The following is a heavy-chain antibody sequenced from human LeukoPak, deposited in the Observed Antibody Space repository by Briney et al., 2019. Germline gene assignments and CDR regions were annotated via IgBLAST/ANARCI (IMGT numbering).Heavy chain of an antibody. V-gene: IGHV3-23*01. CDR1: GFTFSSYA. Sequence: GGSLRLSCAASGFTFSSYAMSWVRQAPGKGLEWVSAISGSGSSTYYADSVKGRFTISRDNSKNTLYLQVNSLRAEDTAVYYCAKDMLQAPPVFDYWGQGTLVTVSS. CDR3: AKDMLQAPPVFDY. D-gene: IGHD2-8*01. CDR2: ISGSGSST. J-gene: IGHJ4*02.